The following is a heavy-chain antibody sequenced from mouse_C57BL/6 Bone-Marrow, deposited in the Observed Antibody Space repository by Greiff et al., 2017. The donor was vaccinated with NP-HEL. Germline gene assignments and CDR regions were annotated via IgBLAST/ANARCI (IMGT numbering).Heavy chain of an antibody. CDR1: GYTFTSYW. CDR3: ARSYSNYACFAY. D-gene: IGHD2-5*01. Sequence: QVQLQQPGAELVKPGASVKMSCKASGYTFTSYWITWVKQRPGQGLEWIGDIYPGSGSTNYNEKFKSKATLTVDTSSSTAYMQLSSLTSEDSAVYYCARSYSNYACFAYWGQGALVTVSA. CDR2: IYPGSGST. V-gene: IGHV1-55*01. J-gene: IGHJ3*01.